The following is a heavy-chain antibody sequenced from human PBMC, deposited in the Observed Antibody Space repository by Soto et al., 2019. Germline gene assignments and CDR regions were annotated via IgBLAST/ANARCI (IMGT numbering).Heavy chain of an antibody. CDR2: IYHSGST. Sequence: PSETLSLTCAVSGYSISSGYYWGWIRQPPGKGLEWIGSIYHSGSTYYNPSLKSRVTISVDTSKNQFSLKLSSVTAADTAVYYCARVGSYGYLKSPDWFAPWCQGTLVT. J-gene: IGHJ5*02. CDR3: ARVGSYGYLKSPDWFAP. V-gene: IGHV4-38-2*01. D-gene: IGHD5-18*01. CDR1: GYSISSGYY.